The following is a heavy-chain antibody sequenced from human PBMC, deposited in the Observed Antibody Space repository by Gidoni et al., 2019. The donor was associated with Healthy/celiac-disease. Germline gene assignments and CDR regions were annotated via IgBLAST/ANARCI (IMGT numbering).Heavy chain of an antibody. CDR2: ISDDGSNK. D-gene: IGHD2-15*01. J-gene: IGHJ3*02. CDR1: GVTFSSYA. Sequence: QVQLVESGGGVVQPGRSLRLSCAASGVTFSSYAMHWSRQAPGKGREWVAVISDDGSNKYYADSVKGRFTISRDNSKNTLYLQMNSLRAEDTAVYYCARDGYCSGGSCYQDSRDAFDIWGQGTMVTVSS. V-gene: IGHV3-30-3*01. CDR3: ARDGYCSGGSCYQDSRDAFDI.